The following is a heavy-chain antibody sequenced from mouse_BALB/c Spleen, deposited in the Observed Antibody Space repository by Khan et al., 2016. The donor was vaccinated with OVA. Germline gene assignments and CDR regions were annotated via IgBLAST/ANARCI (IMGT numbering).Heavy chain of an antibody. V-gene: IGHV1S136*01. CDR1: GYTVTRCV. CDR3: APVSPYDGSFAY. J-gene: IGHJ3*01. CDR2: IYPFNDDT. D-gene: IGHD2-12*01. Sequence: VQLKEYGQELVKPGAAVTRSCKASGYTVTRCVMYWGTTPPLLGLEWIGYIYPFNDDTKYNEKFKGKATLTTDKSSSTAYMELTSLTSEDSAVXYYAPVSPYDGSFAYWGQGTLVTVSA.